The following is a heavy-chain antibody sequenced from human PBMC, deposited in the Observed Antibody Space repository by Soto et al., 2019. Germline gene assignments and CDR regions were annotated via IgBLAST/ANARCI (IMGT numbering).Heavy chain of an antibody. CDR2: IYYSGST. Sequence: PSETLSLTCTVSGGSISSSSYYWGWIRQPPGKGLEWIGSIYYSGSTYYNPSLKSRVTISVDTSKNQFSLKLSSVTAADTAVYYCARRAAVTAIDYWGQGTLVTAPQ. D-gene: IGHD2-21*02. J-gene: IGHJ4*02. CDR1: GGSISSSSYY. CDR3: ARRAAVTAIDY. V-gene: IGHV4-39*01.